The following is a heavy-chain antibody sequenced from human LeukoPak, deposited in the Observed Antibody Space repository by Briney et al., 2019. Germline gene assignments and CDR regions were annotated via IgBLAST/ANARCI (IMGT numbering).Heavy chain of an antibody. CDR3: ARSYDTNFDY. D-gene: IGHD3-3*01. CDR2: IYFSGST. CDR1: GGSIRSYY. V-gene: IGHV4-59*01. J-gene: IGHJ4*02. Sequence: SETLSLTCTVSGGSIRSYYWSWIRQPPGKGLEWIGYIYFSGSTSYSPSLKSRVTISVDRSKNQFSLKLSSVAAADTAVYYCARSYDTNFDYWGQGTLVTVSS.